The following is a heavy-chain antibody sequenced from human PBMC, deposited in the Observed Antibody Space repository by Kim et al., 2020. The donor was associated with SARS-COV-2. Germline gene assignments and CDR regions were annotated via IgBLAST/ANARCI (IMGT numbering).Heavy chain of an antibody. D-gene: IGHD6-6*01. J-gene: IGHJ4*02. V-gene: IGHV1-69*13. CDR1: GGTFSSYA. CDR3: ARDESGPDSSSSKFDDY. CDR2: IIPIFGTA. Sequence: SVKVSCKASGGTFSSYAISWVRQAPGQGLEWMGGIIPIFGTANYAQKFQGRVTITADESTSTAYMELSSLRSEDTAVYYCARDESGPDSSSSKFDDYWGQGTLVTVSS.